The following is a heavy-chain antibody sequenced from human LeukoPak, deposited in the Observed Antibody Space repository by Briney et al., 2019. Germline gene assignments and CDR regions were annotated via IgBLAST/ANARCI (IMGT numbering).Heavy chain of an antibody. CDR2: IRSKAYGGAT. J-gene: IGHJ4*02. Sequence: GGSLRLSCTASGFTFGDYAMSWVRQAPGKGLEWVGFIRSKAYGGATEYAASVKGRFTISRDDSKSIAYLQMNSLKTEDTAVYYCTRVTEEGFDYWGQGTLVTVSS. CDR1: GFTFGDYA. CDR3: TRVTEEGFDY. V-gene: IGHV3-49*04. D-gene: IGHD2-8*02.